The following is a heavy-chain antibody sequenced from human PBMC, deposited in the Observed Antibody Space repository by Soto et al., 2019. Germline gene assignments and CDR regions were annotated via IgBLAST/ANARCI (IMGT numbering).Heavy chain of an antibody. CDR3: ARRIAAAGPRSNWFDP. J-gene: IGHJ5*02. V-gene: IGHV4-4*02. CDR1: SGSVSSSNW. Sequence: PAETLSLTCAVSSGSVSSSNWWSWVRQPPGKGLEWIGEIYHSGSTNYNPSLNRRVTISVDTSKNQFSLKLSSVTAADTAVYYCARRIAAAGPRSNWFDPWGQGTLVTVSS. CDR2: IYHSGST. D-gene: IGHD6-13*01.